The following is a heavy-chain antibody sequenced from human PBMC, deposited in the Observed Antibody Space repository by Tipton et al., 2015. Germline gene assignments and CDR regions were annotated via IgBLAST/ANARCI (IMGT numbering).Heavy chain of an antibody. J-gene: IGHJ4*02. V-gene: IGHV4-39*01. D-gene: IGHD4-11*01. CDR3: ARQYWLTATTVYFDS. CDR2: IYYSGPP. CDR1: GDSMSSGTYY. Sequence: TLSLTCTVSGDSMSSGTYYWSWIRQHPGKGLEWIGYIYYSGPPYYNPSLKGRLAISVDTSRNQFSLKLTSVAAADTAVYYCARQYWLTATTVYFDSWGQGTLVSVSA.